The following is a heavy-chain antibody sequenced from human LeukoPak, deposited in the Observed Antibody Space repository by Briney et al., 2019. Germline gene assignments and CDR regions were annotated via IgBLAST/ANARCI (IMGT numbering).Heavy chain of an antibody. D-gene: IGHD1-26*01. CDR1: GFTFSSYA. J-gene: IGHJ4*02. CDR3: ARTNSGSYKGRYYFDY. CDR2: ISGSGGST. V-gene: IGHV3-23*01. Sequence: PGGSLRLSCAASGFTFSSYAMSWVRQAPGKGLEWVSAISGSGGSTYYADSVKGRFTISRDNSKNTLYLQMNSLRAEDTAVYYCARTNSGSYKGRYYFDYWGQGTLVTVSS.